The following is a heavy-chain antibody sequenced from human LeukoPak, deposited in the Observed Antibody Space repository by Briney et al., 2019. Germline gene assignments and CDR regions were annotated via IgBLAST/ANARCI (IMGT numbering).Heavy chain of an antibody. J-gene: IGHJ4*02. CDR1: GGTFSSYA. CDR2: IIPILGIA. CDR3: ARGLPEYYFDY. D-gene: IGHD5-18*01. V-gene: IGHV1-69*04. Sequence: SVKVSCKTSGGTFSSYAISWVRRAPGQGLEWMGRIIPILGIANYAQKFQGRVTITADKSTSTAYMELSSLRSEDTAVYYCARGLPEYYFDYWGQGTLVTVSS.